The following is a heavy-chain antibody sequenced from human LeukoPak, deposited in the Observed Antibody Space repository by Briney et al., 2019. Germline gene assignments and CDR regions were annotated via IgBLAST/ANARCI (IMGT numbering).Heavy chain of an antibody. Sequence: GGSLRLSCEASGFSFSDFYMNWVRQSPGKGLEWIAHISGGSDTIEYTESMRGRFTISRDNAKNSLFLQMDSLRVEDTAIYYCAREMISAMTNLDAWGQGTPVTVSS. CDR1: GFSFSDFY. V-gene: IGHV3-11*01. CDR3: AREMISAMTNLDA. J-gene: IGHJ5*02. D-gene: IGHD3/OR15-3a*01. CDR2: ISGGSDTI.